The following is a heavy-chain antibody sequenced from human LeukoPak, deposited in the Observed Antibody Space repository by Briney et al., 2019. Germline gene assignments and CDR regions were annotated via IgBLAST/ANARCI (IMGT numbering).Heavy chain of an antibody. Sequence: GGSLRLSCAASGFTVSSNYMTWVRQAPGKGLEWVSLIYSDGATYYADSVKGRFTISKDNSKNTLYVQMNGLRAEDTAVYYCAKDGTHSGWYFDYWGQGILVTVSS. V-gene: IGHV3-53*01. J-gene: IGHJ4*02. CDR2: IYSDGAT. CDR3: AKDGTHSGWYFDY. D-gene: IGHD6-19*01. CDR1: GFTVSSNY.